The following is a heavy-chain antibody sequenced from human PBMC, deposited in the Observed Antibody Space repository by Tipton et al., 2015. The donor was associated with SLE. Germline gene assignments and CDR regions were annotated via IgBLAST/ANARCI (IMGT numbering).Heavy chain of an antibody. V-gene: IGHV3-43*01. CDR1: GFTFDDYT. CDR2: ISWDGGST. D-gene: IGHD2-2*01. CDR3: VKDPVLVTEAMRRTVPRGGFDI. Sequence: SLRLSCAASGFTFDDYTMHWVRQGPGKGLEWVSRISWDGGSTYYADFVEGRFSISRDNNRNSLYLQMSSLRIDDTALYYCVKDPVLVTEAMRRTVPRGGFDIWGQGTMVTVAS. J-gene: IGHJ3*02.